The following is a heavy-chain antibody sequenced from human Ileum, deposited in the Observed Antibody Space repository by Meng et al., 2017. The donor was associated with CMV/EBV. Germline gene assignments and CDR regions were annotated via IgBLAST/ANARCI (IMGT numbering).Heavy chain of an antibody. CDR3: ARADSSSWFYFDF. V-gene: IGHV5-51*01. D-gene: IGHD6-13*01. CDR2: IYPGDSDT. CDR1: GYSFTSYW. Sequence: GGSLRLSCKGSGYSFTSYWITWVRQMPGKGLEWMGIIYPGDSDTRYSPSFQGQVTISADKSINTAYLQWSSLKASDTAMYYCARADSSSWFYFDFWGQGTLVTVSS. J-gene: IGHJ4*02.